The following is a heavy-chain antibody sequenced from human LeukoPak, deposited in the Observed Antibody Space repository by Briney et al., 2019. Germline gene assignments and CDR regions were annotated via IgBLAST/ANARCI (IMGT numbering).Heavy chain of an antibody. D-gene: IGHD2-2*01. CDR1: GYTFAKYA. CDR3: ARSILVVPVASRLNYGVDV. Sequence: ASVKVSCKASGYTFAKYAIHWVRQAPGQRLEWMGWINAGDGSTRYSQKFHGGVTITRDTSASTAYMELSSLRSEDTAVYYCARSILVVPVASRLNYGVDVWGQGTTVTVSS. J-gene: IGHJ6*02. V-gene: IGHV1-3*01. CDR2: INAGDGST.